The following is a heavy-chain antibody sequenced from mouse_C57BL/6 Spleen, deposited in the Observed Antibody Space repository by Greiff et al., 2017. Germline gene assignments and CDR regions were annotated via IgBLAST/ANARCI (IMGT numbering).Heavy chain of an antibody. D-gene: IGHD1-1*01. Sequence: QVQLKQSDAELVKPGASVKISCKVSGYTFTDHTIHWMKQRPEQGLEWIGYIYPRDGSTKYNEKFKGKATLTADKSSSTAYMQLNSLTSEDSAVYVCAREGHYYGSDYAMDYWGQGTSVTVSS. J-gene: IGHJ4*01. V-gene: IGHV1-78*01. CDR2: IYPRDGST. CDR1: GYTFTDHT. CDR3: AREGHYYGSDYAMDY.